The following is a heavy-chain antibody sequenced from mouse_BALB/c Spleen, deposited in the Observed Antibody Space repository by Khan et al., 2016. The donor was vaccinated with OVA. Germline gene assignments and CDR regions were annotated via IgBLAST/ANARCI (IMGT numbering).Heavy chain of an antibody. CDR1: GYSITSDYA. D-gene: IGHD1-1*01. J-gene: IGHJ2*01. V-gene: IGHV3-2*02. Sequence: VQLKQSGPGLVKPSQSLSLTCTVTGYSITSDYAWNWIRQFPGNKLEWMGYISYSGDTAYNPSLNSRISISRYTSKNQFFLPFNSVTTEDTATYSCAAMIPDYYGSNFEGYCFDYWGQGTTLTVSS. CDR3: AAMIPDYYGSNFEGYCFDY. CDR2: ISYSGDT.